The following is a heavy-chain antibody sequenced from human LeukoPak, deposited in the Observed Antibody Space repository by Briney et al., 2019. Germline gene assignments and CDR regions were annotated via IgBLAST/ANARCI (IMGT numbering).Heavy chain of an antibody. V-gene: IGHV4-38-2*02. CDR1: GYSINNGYY. Sequence: SETLSLTCSVSGYSINNGYYWGWIRQPPGKGLEWIGAIYHSGSTYYNPSLKSRVTISVDTSKNQFSLKLSSVTAADTAVYYCRGYSSSFYYYYYMDVWGKGTTVTVSS. CDR3: RGYSSSFYYYYYMDV. D-gene: IGHD6-13*01. J-gene: IGHJ6*03. CDR2: IYHSGST.